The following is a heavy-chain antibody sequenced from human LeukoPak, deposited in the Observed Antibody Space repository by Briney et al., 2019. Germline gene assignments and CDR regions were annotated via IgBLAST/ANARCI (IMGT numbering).Heavy chain of an antibody. J-gene: IGHJ3*02. CDR1: GGSISSYY. D-gene: IGHD3-3*01. CDR3: ARGLHTRSSGRRFDVFEI. V-gene: IGHV4-59*01. Sequence: PSETLSLTCTVSGGSISSYYWSWIRQPPGKGLEWIGYVYYSGSTNYNPSLKSRVTISADTSKNQISLKLSSVTAADTAVYYCARGLHTRSSGRRFDVFEIWGQGTMVTVSS. CDR2: VYYSGST.